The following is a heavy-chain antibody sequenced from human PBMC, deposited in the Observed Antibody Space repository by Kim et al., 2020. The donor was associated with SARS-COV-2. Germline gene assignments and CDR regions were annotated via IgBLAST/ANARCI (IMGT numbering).Heavy chain of an antibody. CDR3: SRVPI. CDR1: GFIFSNYC. CDR2: SNGGGSFV. J-gene: IGHJ3*02. Sequence: GGSLRLSCAASGFIFSNYCMHWVRQAPGKGLEWVSCSNGGGSFVNYADSVKGRFTISRDNAKNTLYLQMGSLRAEDTGLYYCSRVPIW. V-gene: IGHV3-21*05.